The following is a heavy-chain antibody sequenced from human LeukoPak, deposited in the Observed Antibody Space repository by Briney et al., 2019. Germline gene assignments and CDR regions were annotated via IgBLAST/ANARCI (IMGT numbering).Heavy chain of an antibody. CDR3: AKDIGDGYNFGYYFDY. CDR2: ISWDGGST. Sequence: PGGSLRLSCAASGFTFSSYSMNWVRQAPGKGLEWVSLISWDGGSTYYADSVKGRFTISRDNSKNSLYLQMNSLRTEDTALYYCAKDIGDGYNFGYYFDYWGQGTLVTVSS. CDR1: GFTFSSYS. V-gene: IGHV3-43*01. D-gene: IGHD5-24*01. J-gene: IGHJ4*02.